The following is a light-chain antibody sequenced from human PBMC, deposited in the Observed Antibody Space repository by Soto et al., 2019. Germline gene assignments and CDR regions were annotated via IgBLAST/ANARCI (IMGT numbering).Light chain of an antibody. V-gene: IGLV1-44*01. Sequence: QSVLTQPPSASGTPGQRVTISCSGSSSNIGSSTVSWYQQLPRTAPKLLMYGKNQRPSGVSDRFSGSKSGTSASLAISGLQSEDEADYYCSSWDDSRNGVVFGGGTKLTVL. CDR1: SSNIGSST. J-gene: IGLJ2*01. CDR2: GKN. CDR3: SSWDDSRNGVV.